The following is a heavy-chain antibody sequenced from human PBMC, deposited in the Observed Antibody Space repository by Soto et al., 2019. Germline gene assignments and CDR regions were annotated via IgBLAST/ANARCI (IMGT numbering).Heavy chain of an antibody. J-gene: IGHJ4*02. D-gene: IGHD2-15*01. CDR1: GFTFSSYW. Sequence: GGSLRLSCAASGFTFSSYWMHWVRQAPGKGLVWVSRINSDGSSTSYADSVKGRFTISRDNAKNTLYLQMNSLRAEDTAVYYCARGRGYCSGGSCYFDYWGQGTLVTVSS. CDR2: INSDGSST. CDR3: ARGRGYCSGGSCYFDY. V-gene: IGHV3-74*01.